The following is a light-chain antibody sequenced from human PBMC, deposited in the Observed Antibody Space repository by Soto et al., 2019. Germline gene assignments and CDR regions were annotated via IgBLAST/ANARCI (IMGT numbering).Light chain of an antibody. V-gene: IGKV3-20*01. CDR2: GAY. J-gene: IGKJ1*01. Sequence: EIVLTQSPGTLSLSPGERATLSCRASQSLTSSQLAWYQQKPGQAPRPLIYGAYNRATGIPGRFSGSGSGTDFTLTISRLEPEDFAMYYCQQYDSSPRTFGQGTKVEIK. CDR3: QQYDSSPRT. CDR1: QSLTSSQ.